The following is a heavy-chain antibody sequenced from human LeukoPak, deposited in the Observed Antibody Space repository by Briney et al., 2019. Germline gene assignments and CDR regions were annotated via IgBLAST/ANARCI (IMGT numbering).Heavy chain of an antibody. J-gene: IGHJ4*02. V-gene: IGHV3-23*01. CDR2: ITGSGANT. CDR3: AKDQYSSWYGYFDY. Sequence: GGSLRLSCTASGFSLSTYAMSWVRQAPGKGLEWLSAITGSGANTYYAGSVKGRFTISRDNSMNTLYLQMNSLTAEDAAVYYCAKDQYSSWYGYFDYWGQGTLVIVSS. D-gene: IGHD6-13*01. CDR1: GFSLSTYA.